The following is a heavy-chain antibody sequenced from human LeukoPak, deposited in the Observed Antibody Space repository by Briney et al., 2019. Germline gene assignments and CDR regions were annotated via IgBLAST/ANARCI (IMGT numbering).Heavy chain of an antibody. J-gene: IGHJ3*02. CDR3: AKTVEGGDWDAFDI. CDR1: GFTFSSYA. CDR2: ISYDGSNK. V-gene: IGHV3-30*18. D-gene: IGHD2-21*02. Sequence: PGGSLRLCCAASGFTFSSYAMHWVRQAAGKGLEWVAVISYDGSNKYYADSVKGRFTVSRDNSKNTLYLQMNSLRTEDTAVYYCAKTVEGGDWDAFDIWGQGTMVTVSS.